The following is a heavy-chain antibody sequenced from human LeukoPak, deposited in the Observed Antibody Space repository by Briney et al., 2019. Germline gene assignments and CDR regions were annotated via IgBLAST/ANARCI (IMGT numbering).Heavy chain of an antibody. CDR2: INHSGGT. CDR3: ARGGGNLLPFFDPKYYYYMDV. J-gene: IGHJ6*03. V-gene: IGHV4-34*01. Sequence: SETLSLTCAVYGGSSSGYYWSWIRQPPEKGLEWIAEINHSGGTNYNASLRSRVTVYVDTSKNQFSLKLSSVTAADTAVYYCARGGGNLLPFFDPKYYYYMDVWGKGTTVTVSS. D-gene: IGHD3-9*01. CDR1: GGSSSGYY.